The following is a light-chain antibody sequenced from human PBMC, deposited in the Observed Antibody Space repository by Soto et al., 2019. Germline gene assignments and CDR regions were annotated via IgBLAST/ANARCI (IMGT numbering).Light chain of an antibody. V-gene: IGLV1-40*01. Sequence: QSVVTLPPSVSGAPGQRVTISCTGSSSNIGAGYEVHWYQHLQGKAPKLLIYGNTNRPSGVPDRFSGSKSGTSASLAITGIQAADEADYYCQSYDTSLSASYVLGGGIKVTVL. J-gene: IGLJ1*01. CDR3: QSYDTSLSASYV. CDR2: GNT. CDR1: SSNIGAGYE.